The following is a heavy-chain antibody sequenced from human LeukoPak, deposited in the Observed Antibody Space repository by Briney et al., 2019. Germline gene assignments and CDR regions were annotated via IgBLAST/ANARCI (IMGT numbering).Heavy chain of an antibody. D-gene: IGHD5-24*01. Sequence: PSETLSLTCTVSGGSISSYYWSWIRQPPGKGLEWIGYIYYSGSSNYNPSLKSRVTISVDTSKNQFSLKLSSVTAADTAVYYCARHRGATTGKGMKSPYWYFDLWGRGTLVTVSS. J-gene: IGHJ2*01. CDR1: GGSISSYY. CDR2: IYYSGSS. V-gene: IGHV4-59*08. CDR3: ARHRGATTGKGMKSPYWYFDL.